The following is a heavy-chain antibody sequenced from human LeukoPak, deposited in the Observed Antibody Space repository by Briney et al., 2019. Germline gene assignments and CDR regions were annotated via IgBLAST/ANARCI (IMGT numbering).Heavy chain of an antibody. J-gene: IGHJ2*01. Sequence: ASVKVSCKASGYTFTNYYMHWVRQAPGQGLEWMGIINPSSVSTGYAQKFQGRVTMTSDMSTSTVYMELSSLRSEDTAVYYCARVIAARSRYWYFDLWGRGTLVTVSS. D-gene: IGHD6-6*01. V-gene: IGHV1-46*01. CDR3: ARVIAARSRYWYFDL. CDR1: GYTFTNYY. CDR2: INPSSVST.